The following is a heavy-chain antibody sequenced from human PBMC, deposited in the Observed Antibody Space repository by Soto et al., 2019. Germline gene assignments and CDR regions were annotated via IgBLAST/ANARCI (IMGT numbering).Heavy chain of an antibody. CDR3: ARNYGHDCGGGNCYFYF. D-gene: IGHD2-15*01. CDR1: GGTFSSYA. V-gene: IGHV1-69*06. CDR2: IIPIFGTA. J-gene: IGHJ4*02. Sequence: QVQLVQSGAEVKKPGSSVKVSCKASGGTFSSYAISWVRQAPGQGLEWMGGIIPIFGTANYAQKFQGRVTITADKSTSTAYMELRSLRSEDTAVYYCARNYGHDCGGGNCYFYFWGQGTLVTVSS.